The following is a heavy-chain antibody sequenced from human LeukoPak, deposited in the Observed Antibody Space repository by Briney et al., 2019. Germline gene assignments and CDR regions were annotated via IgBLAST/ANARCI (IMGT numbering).Heavy chain of an antibody. CDR2: INPSGGST. V-gene: IGHV1-46*01. J-gene: IGHJ4*02. CDR3: ARDPYYGSGSYWVY. Sequence: ASVKVSCKAFGHSLTSYYMHWVRQAPGQGLEWMGIINPSGGSTSYAQKFQGRVTMTRDTSISTAYMELSRLRSDDTAVYYCARDPYYGSGSYWVYWGQGTLVTVSS. D-gene: IGHD3-10*01. CDR1: GHSLTSYY.